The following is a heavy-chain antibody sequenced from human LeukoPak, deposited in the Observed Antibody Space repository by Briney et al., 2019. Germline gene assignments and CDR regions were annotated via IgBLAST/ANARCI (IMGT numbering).Heavy chain of an antibody. J-gene: IGHJ4*02. D-gene: IGHD6-19*01. V-gene: IGHV3-33*01. CDR1: GSTFSSYG. Sequence: GGSLRLSCAASGSTFSSYGMHWVRQAPGKGLEWVAVIWYDGSNKYYADSVKGRFTISRDNSKNTLYLQMNSLRAEDTAVYYCARDGIAVAVPFDYWGQGTLVTVSS. CDR3: ARDGIAVAVPFDY. CDR2: IWYDGSNK.